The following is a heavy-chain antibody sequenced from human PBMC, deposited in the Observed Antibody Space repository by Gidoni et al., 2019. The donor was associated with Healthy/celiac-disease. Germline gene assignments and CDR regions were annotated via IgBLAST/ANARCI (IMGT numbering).Heavy chain of an antibody. CDR3: ARPYPRDFWSGPVFYFDY. V-gene: IGHV5-51*01. D-gene: IGHD3-3*01. Sequence: GLEWMGIIYPGDSDTRYSPSFQGQVTISADKSISTAYLQWSSLKASDTAMYYCARPYPRDFWSGPVFYFDYWGQGTLVTVSS. J-gene: IGHJ4*02. CDR2: IYPGDSDT.